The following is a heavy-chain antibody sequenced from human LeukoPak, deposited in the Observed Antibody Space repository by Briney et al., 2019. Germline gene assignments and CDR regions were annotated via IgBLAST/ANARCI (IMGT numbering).Heavy chain of an antibody. Sequence: GGSLRLSCAASGFTFSSYSMSWVRQAPGKGLDWVSVISGSGGRIYYADSVKGRFTISRDNSKNTLYLQMNSLRAEDTAVYYCAKEVVVTAMMASDYWGQGTLVTVSS. J-gene: IGHJ4*02. CDR2: ISGSGGRI. D-gene: IGHD2-21*02. CDR1: GFTFSSYS. V-gene: IGHV3-23*01. CDR3: AKEVVVTAMMASDY.